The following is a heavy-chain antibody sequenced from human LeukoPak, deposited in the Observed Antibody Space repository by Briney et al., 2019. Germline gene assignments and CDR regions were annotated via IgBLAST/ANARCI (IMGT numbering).Heavy chain of an antibody. D-gene: IGHD2-2*01. CDR2: IIPIFGTA. CDR1: GYTFTTYG. V-gene: IGHV1-69*13. Sequence: SVKVSCKASGYTFTTYGISWVRQAPGQGLEWMGGIIPIFGTANYAQKFQGRVTITADESTSTAYMELSSLRSEDTAVYYCARDARYCSSTSCSGVFDYWGQGTLVTVSS. CDR3: ARDARYCSSTSCSGVFDY. J-gene: IGHJ4*02.